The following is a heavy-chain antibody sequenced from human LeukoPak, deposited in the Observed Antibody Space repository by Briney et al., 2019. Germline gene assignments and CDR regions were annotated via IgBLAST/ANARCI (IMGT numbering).Heavy chain of an antibody. CDR3: ATTTVTTYENSYYFDY. J-gene: IGHJ4*02. Sequence: ASVKVSCKASGYTFTGYYMHWVRQAPGQGLEWMGWINPNSGGTNYAQKFQGRVTMTRDTSISTAYMELSRLRSDDTAVYYRATTTVTTYENSYYFDYWGQGTLVTVSS. CDR2: INPNSGGT. CDR1: GYTFTGYY. D-gene: IGHD4-17*01. V-gene: IGHV1-2*02.